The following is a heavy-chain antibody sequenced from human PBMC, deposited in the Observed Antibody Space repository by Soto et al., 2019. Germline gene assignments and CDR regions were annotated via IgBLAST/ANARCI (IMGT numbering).Heavy chain of an antibody. CDR2: ISYDGSDK. CDR3: AKDEDFGPFDY. J-gene: IGHJ4*02. CDR1: GSSFSKYA. D-gene: IGHD3-16*01. Sequence: GGSLRLSCAASGSSFSKYAIHWVRQAPGKGLEWVAVISYDGSDKYYADSVRGRFTLSRDNPKNTVYMQMDRLRPEDAAVYYCAKDEDFGPFDYWGQGTLVTVSS. V-gene: IGHV3-30*18.